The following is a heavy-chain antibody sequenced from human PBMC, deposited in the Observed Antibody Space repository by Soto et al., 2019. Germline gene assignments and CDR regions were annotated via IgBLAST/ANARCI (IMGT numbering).Heavy chain of an antibody. Sequence: PGGSLRLSCAASGFTVSSNYMSWVRQAPGKGLEWVSVIYSGGDTYYADSVKGRFTISRDNSKNTLYLQMDSLRAEDTAVYYCARDEPTPGIATSGPFDYWGQGALVTVSS. CDR1: GFTVSSNY. CDR3: ARDEPTPGIATSGPFDY. V-gene: IGHV3-66*01. D-gene: IGHD6-13*01. J-gene: IGHJ4*02. CDR2: IYSGGDT.